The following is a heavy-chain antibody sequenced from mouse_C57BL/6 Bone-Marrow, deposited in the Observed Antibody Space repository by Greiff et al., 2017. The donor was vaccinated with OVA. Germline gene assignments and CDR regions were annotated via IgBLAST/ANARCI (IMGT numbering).Heavy chain of an antibody. CDR1: GYTLPSYC. Sequence: QVQLQQPGAELVKPGASVKLSCRASGYTLPSYCLTWVNRRPGQGLGWIGDIYPGGGRPNYNAKFRSKATLTVDTSSSTAYMRLSSLTSEDSAVYYCARSGITTVEGDFAMDYWGQGTSVTVSS. D-gene: IGHD1-1*01. CDR3: ARSGITTVEGDFAMDY. CDR2: IYPGGGRP. J-gene: IGHJ4*01. V-gene: IGHV1-55*01.